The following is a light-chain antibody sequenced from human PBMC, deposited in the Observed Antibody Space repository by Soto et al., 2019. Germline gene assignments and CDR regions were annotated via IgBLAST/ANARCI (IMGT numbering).Light chain of an antibody. CDR2: EVS. V-gene: IGLV2-14*01. Sequence: QSALTQPASGSGSPGQSITISCTGTSSDVGGYNYVSWYQQHPGKAPKLMIYEVSNRPSGVSNRFSGSKSGNTASLTISGLQAEDEADYYCSSYTSSSTYWVFGGGTKLTVL. CDR1: SSDVGGYNY. J-gene: IGLJ3*02. CDR3: SSYTSSSTYWV.